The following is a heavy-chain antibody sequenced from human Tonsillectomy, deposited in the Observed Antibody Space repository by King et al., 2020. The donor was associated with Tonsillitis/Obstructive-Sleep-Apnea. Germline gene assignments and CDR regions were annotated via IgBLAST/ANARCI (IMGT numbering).Heavy chain of an antibody. CDR2: IFYIGST. D-gene: IGHD2-21*01. V-gene: IGHV4-39*02. J-gene: IGHJ4*02. CDR1: FGSISSSSYY. Sequence: QLQESGPGLVKPSETLSLTCTVSFGSISSSSYYLGWIRQPPGKGLEWIWSIFYIGSTYYNPSPKSRVTISLDTSKNQLSLKLSSLTAADTAVYYCARDGLEVNFDYWGQGTLVTVSS. CDR3: ARDGLEVNFDY.